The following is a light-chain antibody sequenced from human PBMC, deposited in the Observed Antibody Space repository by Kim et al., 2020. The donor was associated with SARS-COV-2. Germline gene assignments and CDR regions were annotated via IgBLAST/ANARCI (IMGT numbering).Light chain of an antibody. CDR3: CSYASSNTDV. CDR1: SSDVGSYNL. J-gene: IGLJ1*01. CDR2: EVS. V-gene: IGLV2-23*02. Sequence: QSALTQPASVSGSPGQSITISCTGTSSDVGSYNLVSWYQQHPGKAPKLMIYEVSKRPSGFSNRFSGSKSGNTASLTISGLQAEDEADYYCCSYASSNTDVFGTGTKVTVL.